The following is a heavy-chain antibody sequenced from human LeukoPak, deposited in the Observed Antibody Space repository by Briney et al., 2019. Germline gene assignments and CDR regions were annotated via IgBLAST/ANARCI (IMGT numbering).Heavy chain of an antibody. Sequence: GGSLRLSCAASGVTFSDYYMSWIRQAPGKGLEWLSYISGSASSIYYADSVKGRFTISRDNAKNSLYLQMNSLTAEDTAVYYCARAEHCSRTSCSDALDIWGQGTVVTLSS. V-gene: IGHV3-11*04. CDR3: ARAEHCSRTSCSDALDI. CDR1: GVTFSDYY. CDR2: ISGSASSI. D-gene: IGHD2-2*01. J-gene: IGHJ3*02.